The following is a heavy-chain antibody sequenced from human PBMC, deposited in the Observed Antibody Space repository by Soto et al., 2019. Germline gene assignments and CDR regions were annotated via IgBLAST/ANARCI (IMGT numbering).Heavy chain of an antibody. D-gene: IGHD6-13*01. CDR3: ARDRVSATGHLDF. Sequence: PGGSLRLSCAASGFTFTSYTMNWVRQAPGKGLEWVSSISSSSDYIYYADSMKGRVTISRDNAKNSLFLDMNSLTGEDTAVYYCARDRVSATGHLDFWGQGTLVTVSS. CDR2: ISSSSDYI. V-gene: IGHV3-21*06. CDR1: GFTFTSYT. J-gene: IGHJ1*01.